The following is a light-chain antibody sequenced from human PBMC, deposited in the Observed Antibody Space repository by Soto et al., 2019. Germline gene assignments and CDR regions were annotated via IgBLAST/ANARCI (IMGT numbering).Light chain of an antibody. CDR2: DVS. Sequence: SVLTQPASVSGSHGRSITISCTGTSGDVGGYNYVSWYQQHPGKAPKLMIYDVSNRPSGVSNRFSGSKSGNTASLTISGLQAEDEADYYCSSYTSSSPYVFGTGTKVTVL. CDR1: SGDVGGYNY. V-gene: IGLV2-14*01. J-gene: IGLJ1*01. CDR3: SSYTSSSPYV.